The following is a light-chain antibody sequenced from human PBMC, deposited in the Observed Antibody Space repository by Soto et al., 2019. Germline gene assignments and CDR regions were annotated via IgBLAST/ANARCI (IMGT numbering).Light chain of an antibody. CDR1: QNVGRNY. CDR2: AAS. J-gene: IGKJ2*01. Sequence: EIVLTQSPGTLSLSPGERATLSCRASQNVGRNYVAWYQQKPGQAPRLLIFAASGRVTGIPDRFSGSGSGTALTLTITRLEPEDFALDFCQQYGSSPPYTFGQGTTLDIK. CDR3: QQYGSSPPYT. V-gene: IGKV3-20*01.